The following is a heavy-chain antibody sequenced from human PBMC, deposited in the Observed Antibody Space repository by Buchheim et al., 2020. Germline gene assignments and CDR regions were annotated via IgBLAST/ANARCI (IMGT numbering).Heavy chain of an antibody. Sequence: QVQLVESGGGVVQPGRSLRLSCAASGFTFSSYGMHWVRQAPGKGLEWVAVISYDGSNKYYADSVKGRFNISRDNSKNSLYLQMNSLRAEDTAVYYCAKAWYSGSYYYYGMDVWGQGTT. CDR2: ISYDGSNK. CDR3: AKAWYSGSYYYYGMDV. J-gene: IGHJ6*02. D-gene: IGHD1-26*01. CDR1: GFTFSSYG. V-gene: IGHV3-30*18.